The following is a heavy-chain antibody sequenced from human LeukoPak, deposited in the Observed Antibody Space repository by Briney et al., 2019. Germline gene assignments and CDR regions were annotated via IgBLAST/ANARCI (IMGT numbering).Heavy chain of an antibody. Sequence: GGSLRLSCAAPGFTFSSYWMSWVRQAPGKGLGWVANIKQDGSEKYYVDSVKGRFSISRDNAKNSLYLQMNSLRDEDTALYYCAKDVEVGIYDGGWFDPWGQGTLVTVSS. CDR2: IKQDGSEK. J-gene: IGHJ5*02. CDR1: GFTFSSYW. CDR3: AKDVEVGIYDGGWFDP. V-gene: IGHV3-7*03. D-gene: IGHD1-26*01.